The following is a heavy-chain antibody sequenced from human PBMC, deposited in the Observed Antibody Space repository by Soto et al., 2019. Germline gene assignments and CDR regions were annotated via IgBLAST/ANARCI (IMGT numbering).Heavy chain of an antibody. Sequence: GGSLRLSCAASGFTFSSYAMSWVRQAPGKGLEWVSAISGYGGSTYYADSVKGRFTISRDNSKNTLYLQMNSLRAEDTAVYYCAKPVDVEGGALGHFDYWGQGTLVTVSS. V-gene: IGHV3-23*01. CDR3: AKPVDVEGGALGHFDY. J-gene: IGHJ4*02. D-gene: IGHD1-26*01. CDR2: ISGYGGST. CDR1: GFTFSSYA.